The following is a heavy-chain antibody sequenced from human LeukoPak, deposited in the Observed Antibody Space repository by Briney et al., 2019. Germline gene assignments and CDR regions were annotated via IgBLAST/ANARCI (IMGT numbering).Heavy chain of an antibody. J-gene: IGHJ5*02. CDR2: IRYDGSNK. Sequence: GGSLRLSCAASGFTFSSYDMHWVRQAPGKGLEWVAFIRYDGSNKYYADSVKGRFTISRDNSKNTLYLQMNSLRAEDTAVYYCAKPSGYGSGSYFLDPWGQGTLVTVSS. CDR1: GFTFSSYD. V-gene: IGHV3-30*02. CDR3: AKPSGYGSGSYFLDP. D-gene: IGHD3-10*01.